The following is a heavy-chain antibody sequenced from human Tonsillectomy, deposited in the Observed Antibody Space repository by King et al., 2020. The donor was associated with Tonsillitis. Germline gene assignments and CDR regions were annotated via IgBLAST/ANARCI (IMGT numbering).Heavy chain of an antibody. J-gene: IGHJ5*01. CDR2: IQPVSGIT. CDR1: GGTFSRYI. D-gene: IGHD4-17*01. V-gene: IGHV1-69*01. CDR3: ARALYGDYVTWFDS. Sequence: QLVQSGAEVKKPGSSVKVSCKASGGTFSRYIISWVRQAPGQGLEWLGGIQPVSGITEYAQKFQGRVTITADESTTIVYMEVSSLRSEDTAVYYCARALYGDYVTWFDSWGQGTLVTVSS.